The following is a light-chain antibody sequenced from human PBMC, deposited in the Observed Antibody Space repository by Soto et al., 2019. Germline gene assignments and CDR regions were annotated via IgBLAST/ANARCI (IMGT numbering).Light chain of an antibody. Sequence: DIEMTQSPSTLSASVGDRVTITCRASQSITTWLAWYQQKPGKAPKLLIYKATNVQTGVPSRFRGSGSGTEFSFTISSLQPEDFAIYYCQQYNDYQYTFGQGTRLEIK. CDR2: KAT. V-gene: IGKV1-5*03. CDR3: QQYNDYQYT. CDR1: QSITTW. J-gene: IGKJ2*01.